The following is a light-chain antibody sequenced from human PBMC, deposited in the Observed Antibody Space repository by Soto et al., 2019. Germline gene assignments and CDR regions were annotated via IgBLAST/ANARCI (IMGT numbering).Light chain of an antibody. CDR1: QTISRW. J-gene: IGKJ1*01. CDR2: DAS. Sequence: DIQLTQTPSTLSASVGDDATITCRASQTISRWLAWYQQXPGRAPKLLIYDASTLESGVPSRFSGSGSGTEFTLTISSLQHDDFATYYCQQYKSYWTFGQGTKVDIK. V-gene: IGKV1-5*01. CDR3: QQYKSYWT.